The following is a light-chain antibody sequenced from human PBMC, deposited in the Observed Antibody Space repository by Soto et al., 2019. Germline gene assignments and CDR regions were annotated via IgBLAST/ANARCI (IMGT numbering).Light chain of an antibody. V-gene: IGLV2-14*01. CDR3: GSYTTSSNWV. Sequence: QSALTQPASVSGSPGQSITISCTGTSSDVGGYNYVSWYQQHPGKAPKLMIYEVTNRPSGVSDRFSGSKSGNTASLTISGLQAEDEADYYGGSYTTSSNWVFGGGTKLTVL. J-gene: IGLJ3*02. CDR2: EVT. CDR1: SSDVGGYNY.